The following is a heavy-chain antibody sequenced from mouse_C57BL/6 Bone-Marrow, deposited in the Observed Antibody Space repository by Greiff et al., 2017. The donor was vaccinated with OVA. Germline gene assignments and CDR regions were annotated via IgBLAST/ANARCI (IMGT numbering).Heavy chain of an antibody. Sequence: EVKLQESGPGLVKPSQSLSLTCSVTGYSITSGYYWNWIRQFPGNKLEWMGYISYDGSNNYNPSLKNRIPITRDTSKNQFFLKLNSVTTEDTATYYCAVYYGYFDVWGTGTTVTVSS. CDR3: AVYYGYFDV. V-gene: IGHV3-6*01. J-gene: IGHJ1*03. D-gene: IGHD2-1*01. CDR1: GYSITSGYY. CDR2: ISYDGSN.